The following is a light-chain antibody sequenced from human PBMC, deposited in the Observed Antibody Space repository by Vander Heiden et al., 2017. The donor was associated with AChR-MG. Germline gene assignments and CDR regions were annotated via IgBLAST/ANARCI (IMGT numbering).Light chain of an antibody. V-gene: IGLV4-69*01. Sequence: QLVLTQSPSASASLRASVKLTCTSSSGHSNYAIAWHQQQTEKGPRCLMQGSSDGSHKKGDGIPDRFSGSSSGAERYLTISSLQSEDEAYYYCQTWGSGIEVFGGGTKLTVL. J-gene: IGLJ3*02. CDR1: SGHSNYA. CDR3: QTWGSGIEV. CDR2: GSSDGSH.